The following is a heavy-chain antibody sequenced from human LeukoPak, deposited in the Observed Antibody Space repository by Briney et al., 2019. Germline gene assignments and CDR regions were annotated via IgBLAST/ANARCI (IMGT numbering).Heavy chain of an antibody. CDR3: ARARSSGWYILDY. J-gene: IGHJ4*02. D-gene: IGHD6-19*01. CDR2: IIPIFGTA. CDR1: GGTFSSHA. V-gene: IGHV1-69*13. Sequence: ASVKVSCKASGGTFSSHAISWVRQAPGQGLEWMGGIIPIFGTANYAQKFQGRVTITADESTSTAYMELSSLRSEDTAAYYCARARSSGWYILDYWGQGTLVTVSS.